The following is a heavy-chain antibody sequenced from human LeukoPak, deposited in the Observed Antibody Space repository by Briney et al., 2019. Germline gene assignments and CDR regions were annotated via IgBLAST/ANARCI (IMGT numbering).Heavy chain of an antibody. CDR3: AKGPKLGDGFHCDY. CDR2: ISGSADNT. D-gene: IGHD5-24*01. V-gene: IGHV3-23*01. CDR1: GFTFSNAW. Sequence: GGSLRLSCAASGFTFSNAWMNWVRQAPGKGLEWVSGISGSADNTYYADSVKGRFTISRDISKNTVYLQMNNLRVDDTAVYYCAKGPKLGDGFHCDYWGQGTLVTVSS. J-gene: IGHJ4*02.